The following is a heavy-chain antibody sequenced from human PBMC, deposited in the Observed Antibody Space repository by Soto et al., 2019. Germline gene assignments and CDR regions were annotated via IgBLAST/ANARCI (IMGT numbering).Heavy chain of an antibody. CDR3: ARGGYYDSSGSRNYYYYGMNV. CDR2: ISAYDGNT. D-gene: IGHD3-22*01. V-gene: IGHV1-18*04. CDR1: GYTFTSYG. Sequence: QAQLVQSGAEVKKPGASVKVSCKASGYTFTSYGINWVRQAPGQGLEWLGWISAYDGNTTYAQSVQGRVSMTTDTSPKTAYMELRSLRSDDTAMYYCARGGYYDSSGSRNYYYYGMNVWGQGNTVSVSS. J-gene: IGHJ6*02.